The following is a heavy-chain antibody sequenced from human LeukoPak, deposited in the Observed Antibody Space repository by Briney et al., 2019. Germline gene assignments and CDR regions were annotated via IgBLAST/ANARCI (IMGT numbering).Heavy chain of an antibody. D-gene: IGHD2-15*01. Sequence: GGSLRLSCAASGFTFDDYAMHWVRQAPGKGLEWVSLISGDGGSTYYADSVKGRFTISRDNSKNSLYLQMNSLRTEDTALYYCANDIGRYCSGGSCYSAYYYYGMDVWGQGTTVTVSS. CDR2: ISGDGGST. CDR1: GFTFDDYA. V-gene: IGHV3-43*02. CDR3: ANDIGRYCSGGSCYSAYYYYGMDV. J-gene: IGHJ6*02.